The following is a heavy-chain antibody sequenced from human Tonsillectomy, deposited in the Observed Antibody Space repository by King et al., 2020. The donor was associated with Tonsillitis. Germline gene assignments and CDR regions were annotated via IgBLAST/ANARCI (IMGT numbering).Heavy chain of an antibody. V-gene: IGHV3-7*01. J-gene: IGHJ4*02. Sequence: DVQLVESGGGLVQPGGSLRLSCAASGFTFSDYWMSWVRQAPGKGLEWVANIKQDGSAQYYVDSVKGRFTISRDNANNSLFLQINSPRAEDTALYYCARGRYTSGWYPDYFDYWGQGTLVTVSS. CDR1: GFTFSDYW. CDR2: IKQDGSAQ. D-gene: IGHD6-19*01. CDR3: ARGRYTSGWYPDYFDY.